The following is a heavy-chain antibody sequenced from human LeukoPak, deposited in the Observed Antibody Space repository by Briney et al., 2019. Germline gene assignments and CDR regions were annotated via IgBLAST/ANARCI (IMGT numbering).Heavy chain of an antibody. CDR2: ISGSGGSA. CDR1: GFTFSSYA. D-gene: IGHD3-22*01. CDR3: AKDRRVVVINTIDY. Sequence: GGSLRLSCAAPGFTFSSYAMSWVRQAPGKGLEWVSAISGSGGSAYYADSVKGRFTISRDNSKNTLYLQMNSLRAEDTAVYYCAKDRRVVVINTIDYWGQGTLVTVSS. J-gene: IGHJ4*02. V-gene: IGHV3-23*01.